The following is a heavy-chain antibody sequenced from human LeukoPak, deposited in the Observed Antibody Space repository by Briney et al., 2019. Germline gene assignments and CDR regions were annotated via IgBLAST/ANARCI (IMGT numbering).Heavy chain of an antibody. J-gene: IGHJ4*02. V-gene: IGHV3-23*01. CDR2: ISHSGGST. Sequence: PGGSLRLSCAASGLTFSNYAMSWVRQAPGKGLEWVSSISHSGGSTDYADSVKGRFTISRDNSENTLYLQMSSLRAEDTAVYYCARDLIYGSHNYFDYWGQGTLVTVSS. CDR1: GLTFSNYA. CDR3: ARDLIYGSHNYFDY. D-gene: IGHD4-17*01.